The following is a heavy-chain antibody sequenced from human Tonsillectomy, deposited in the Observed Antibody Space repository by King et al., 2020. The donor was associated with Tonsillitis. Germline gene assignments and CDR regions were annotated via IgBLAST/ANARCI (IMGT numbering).Heavy chain of an antibody. V-gene: IGHV3-11*01. CDR3: ARGASAASLTYYYGMDV. CDR2: ISSSGRTI. CDR1: GFIFSDYY. D-gene: IGHD6-13*01. Sequence: VQLVESGGGLVKPGGSLRLSCAASGFIFSDYYMNWIRQAPGKGLEWVSYISSSGRTIYYADSVKGRFTISRDNAKNSLYLQMNSLRAEDTAVYYCARGASAASLTYYYGMDVWGQGTTVTVSS. J-gene: IGHJ6*02.